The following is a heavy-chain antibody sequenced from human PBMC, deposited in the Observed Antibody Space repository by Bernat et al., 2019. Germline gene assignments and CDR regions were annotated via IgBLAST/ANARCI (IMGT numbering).Heavy chain of an antibody. J-gene: IGHJ4*02. CDR3: ATKIALGY. Sequence: VQLVESGGGVVQPGGSLRLSCAAPGFIFSSYSLHWVRQAPGKGLEWVALISHDESKKYYADAVKGRFTVSRDNSKNTLYLQMNSLRPEDTALYYCATKIALGYWGQGTLVTVSS. CDR2: ISHDESKK. V-gene: IGHV3-30-3*01. D-gene: IGHD2-21*01. CDR1: GFIFSSYS.